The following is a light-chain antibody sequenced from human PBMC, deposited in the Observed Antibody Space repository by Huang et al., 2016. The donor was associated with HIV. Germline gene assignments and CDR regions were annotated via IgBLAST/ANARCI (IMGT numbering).Light chain of an antibody. CDR1: QNITSNL. CDR3: QHYSGSPRT. V-gene: IGKV3-20*01. Sequence: ELVLTQSPGTLSLSPGERATLSCRARQNITSNLLAWYQQKPGQAPRLVIFGASSRADGIPDNFSGSGSGTDFTLTINRLEPEDFAVYYCQHYSGSPRTFGQGTRVEVK. CDR2: GAS. J-gene: IGKJ1*01.